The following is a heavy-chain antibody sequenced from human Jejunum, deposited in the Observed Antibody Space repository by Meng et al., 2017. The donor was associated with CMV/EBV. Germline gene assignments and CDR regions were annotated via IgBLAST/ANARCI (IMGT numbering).Heavy chain of an antibody. J-gene: IGHJ5*02. CDR1: TSGVG. D-gene: IGHD3-22*01. Sequence: TSGVGVGWISQPPGKALEWLGFIYWNNEERYSPSLKSRLNITKDTSKNQVVLTMTNMDPVDTATYYCAHRKDYYDSSGYYYDWFDPWGQGSLVTVSS. CDR3: AHRKDYYDSSGYYYDWFDP. V-gene: IGHV2-5*01. CDR2: IYWNNEE.